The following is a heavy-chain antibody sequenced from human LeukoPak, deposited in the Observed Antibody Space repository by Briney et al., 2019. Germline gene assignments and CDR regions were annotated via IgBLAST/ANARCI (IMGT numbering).Heavy chain of an antibody. CDR3: ARDGWFGDYNWFDP. CDR2: ISSASNTI. V-gene: IGHV3-48*01. Sequence: GGSLRLSCAASGFSFSSYSMNWVRQHPGKGLEWVSYISSASNTIYYADSVKGRFTISRDNAKNSLYLQMNSLRAEDTAMYYCARDGWFGDYNWFDPWGQGTLVTVSS. J-gene: IGHJ5*02. CDR1: GFSFSSYS. D-gene: IGHD3-10*01.